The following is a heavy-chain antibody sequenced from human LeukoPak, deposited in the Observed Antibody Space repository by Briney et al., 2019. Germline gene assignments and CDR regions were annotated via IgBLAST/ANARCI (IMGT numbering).Heavy chain of an antibody. Sequence: ASVKVSSKASAYTFTTYNINWVRQATRQGLGWMGWINPNSGGTNYAQKFQGRVTMTRDTSISTAYMDLSRLRSDDTAVDYCARGSIVGATFDYFDYWGQGTLVTVSS. J-gene: IGHJ4*02. CDR2: INPNSGGT. D-gene: IGHD1-26*01. CDR3: ARGSIVGATFDYFDY. V-gene: IGHV1-2*02. CDR1: AYTFTTYN.